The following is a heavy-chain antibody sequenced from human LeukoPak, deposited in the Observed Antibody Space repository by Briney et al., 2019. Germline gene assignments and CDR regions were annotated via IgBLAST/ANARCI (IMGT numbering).Heavy chain of an antibody. CDR2: IKTDGSIT. D-gene: IGHD2-15*01. Sequence: GGSLRLSCAASGFSFSVFWMHWVRQAPGKGPVWVSRIKTDGSITDYADSVKGRFTISRDNSKNTLYLQMNSLRAEDTAVYYCAAISNIVVVVAATNWGQGTLVTVSS. J-gene: IGHJ4*02. V-gene: IGHV3-74*01. CDR1: GFSFSVFW. CDR3: AAISNIVVVVAATN.